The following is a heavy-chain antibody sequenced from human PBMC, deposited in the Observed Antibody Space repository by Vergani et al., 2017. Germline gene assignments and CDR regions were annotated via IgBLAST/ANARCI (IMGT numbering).Heavy chain of an antibody. Sequence: QVQLVESGGGVVQPGRSLRLSCAASGFTFSSYGMQWVRQAPGKGLEWGAVISYDGSNKYYADSVKGRFTISRDNSKNTLYLRMNSLTAEDTAVYYCAKDLRMPIVVVVAGLDVWGQGTTVTVSS. CDR3: AKDLRMPIVVVVAGLDV. V-gene: IGHV3-30*18. J-gene: IGHJ6*02. CDR2: ISYDGSNK. CDR1: GFTFSSYG. D-gene: IGHD2-15*01.